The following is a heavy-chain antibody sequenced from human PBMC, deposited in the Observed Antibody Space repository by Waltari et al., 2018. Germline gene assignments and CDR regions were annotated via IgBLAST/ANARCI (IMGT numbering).Heavy chain of an antibody. J-gene: IGHJ5*02. CDR2: IYYSGST. CDR3: ARRPDNWFDP. Sequence: QVQLQESGPGLVKPSETLSLTCTVSGGSISRYYWSWIRQPPGKGLEWIGYIYYSGSTNYNPSLKSRVTISVDTSKNQFSLKLSSVTAADTAVYYCARRPDNWFDPWGQGTLVTVSS. V-gene: IGHV4-59*01. CDR1: GGSISRYY.